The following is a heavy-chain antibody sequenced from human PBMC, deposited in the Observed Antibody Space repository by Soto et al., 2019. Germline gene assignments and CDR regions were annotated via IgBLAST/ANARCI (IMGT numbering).Heavy chain of an antibody. D-gene: IGHD2-15*01. CDR1: GFTFSNYA. CDR2: ISGAGGAT. V-gene: IGHV3-23*01. J-gene: IGHJ4*02. Sequence: EVQLLESGGGLVQPGGSLRLSCAASGFTFSNYAMIWVRQAPGKGLEWVSTISGAGGATFYADSVKGRFTISRDNSKSTMLLQLNSLRAEATATYFCAKDNETYASVGGDYWGQGTLVTVSS. CDR3: AKDNETYASVGGDY.